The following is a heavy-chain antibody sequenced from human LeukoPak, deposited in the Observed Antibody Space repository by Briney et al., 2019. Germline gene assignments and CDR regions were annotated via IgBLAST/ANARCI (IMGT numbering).Heavy chain of an antibody. V-gene: IGHV3-30*04. Sequence: PGGSLRLSCAASGFTFSSYAMRWVRQAPGKGLEWVAVISYDGSNKYYADSVKGRFTISRDNSKNTLYLQMNSLRAEDTAVYYCARERYYEGFDAFDIWGQGTMVTVSS. CDR3: ARERYYEGFDAFDI. CDR2: ISYDGSNK. CDR1: GFTFSSYA. J-gene: IGHJ3*02. D-gene: IGHD3-22*01.